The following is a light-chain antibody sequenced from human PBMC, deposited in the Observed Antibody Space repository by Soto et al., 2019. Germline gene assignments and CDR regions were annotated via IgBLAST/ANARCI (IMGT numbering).Light chain of an antibody. Sequence: QSVLTQPPSVSAAPGQKVTISCSGSSSNIGRNYVSWYQQLPGAAPKLLIYENYEPPSGIPDPFSGSKSGTSATLDITGLQTGDEADYYCGAWDNSLTGGVFGGGTKLTVL. CDR3: GAWDNSLTGGV. V-gene: IGLV1-51*02. CDR2: ENY. J-gene: IGLJ2*01. CDR1: SSNIGRNY.